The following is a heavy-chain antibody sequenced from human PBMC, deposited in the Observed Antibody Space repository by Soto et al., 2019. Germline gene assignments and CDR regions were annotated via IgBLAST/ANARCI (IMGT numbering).Heavy chain of an antibody. Sequence: ASVKVSCKASGYTFTSYAMHWVRQAPGQRLEWMGWINAGNGNTKYPQKFQGRVTITRDTSGSTAYMELSSLRAEDTAVYYCARDGGEVRGYSYGPAAIHFDYWGQGTLVTVSS. V-gene: IGHV1-3*01. D-gene: IGHD5-18*01. CDR3: ARDGGEVRGYSYGPAAIHFDY. J-gene: IGHJ4*02. CDR1: GYTFTSYA. CDR2: INAGNGNT.